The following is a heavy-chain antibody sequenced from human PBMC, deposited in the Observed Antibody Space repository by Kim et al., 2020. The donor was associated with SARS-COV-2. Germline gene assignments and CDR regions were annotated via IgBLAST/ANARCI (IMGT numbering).Heavy chain of an antibody. Sequence: DSVRGRFTISKDNAKSSLYLQMKSLRPEDTALYYCAKDTGYYSSEGAFDIWGQGTMVTVSS. V-gene: IGHV3-9*01. CDR3: AKDTGYYSSEGAFDI. J-gene: IGHJ3*02. D-gene: IGHD3-22*01.